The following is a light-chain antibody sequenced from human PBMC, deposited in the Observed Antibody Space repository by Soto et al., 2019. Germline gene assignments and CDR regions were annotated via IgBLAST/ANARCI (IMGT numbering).Light chain of an antibody. CDR3: AAWDDSLNGLDV. J-gene: IGLJ1*01. V-gene: IGLV1-44*01. Sequence: QSVLTQPPSASVTPGQTVTISCSGSSSNIGSNTVNWYQQLPGTAPKLLIFNNSHRPSGVPDRFSGSRSGTSASLAISGLQSEDEADYYCAAWDDSLNGLDVFGTGTKLTVL. CDR2: NNS. CDR1: SSNIGSNT.